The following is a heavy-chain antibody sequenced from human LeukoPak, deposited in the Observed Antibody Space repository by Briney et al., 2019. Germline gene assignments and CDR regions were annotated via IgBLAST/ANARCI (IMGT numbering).Heavy chain of an antibody. J-gene: IGHJ4*02. V-gene: IGHV3-7*01. Sequence: PGGSLRLSCAASGFTFSYYWMTWVRQAPGMGLEWVANIKQDGNEKYYVDSVKGRFTISRDNAKSSLYLQMNSLRAEDTAVNYCARDGGNYYDDYWGQGALVTVSS. CDR3: ARDGGNYYDDY. CDR1: GFTFSYYW. D-gene: IGHD1-7*01. CDR2: IKQDGNEK.